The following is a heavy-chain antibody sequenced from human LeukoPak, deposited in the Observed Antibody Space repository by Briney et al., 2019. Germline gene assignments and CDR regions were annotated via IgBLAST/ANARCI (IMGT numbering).Heavy chain of an antibody. Sequence: PSETLSLTCTVSGGSISSSSYYWGWIRQPPGKGLEWIGYIYYSGSTNYNPSLKSRLSLSVDTSKNQISLRLSSATAADTAVYYCARAVFSYCGGGTCPYFDYWGQGTLVTVSS. D-gene: IGHD2-15*01. J-gene: IGHJ4*02. CDR1: GGSISSSSYY. CDR2: IYYSGST. CDR3: ARAVFSYCGGGTCPYFDY. V-gene: IGHV4-61*05.